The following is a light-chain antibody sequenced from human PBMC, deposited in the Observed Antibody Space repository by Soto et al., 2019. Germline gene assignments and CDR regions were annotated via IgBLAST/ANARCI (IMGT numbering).Light chain of an antibody. CDR3: TSYTISSTHNYG. CDR2: EVS. J-gene: IGLJ1*01. Sequence: QSVLTQPASVSGSPGQSITISCTGTRSDVGGYDYVSWYQQHPGKAPKLMIFEVSNRPSGGSSRVSGSKSDNTASLTISALQADYEAYYYCTSYTISSTHNYGVGTGTKV. V-gene: IGLV2-14*01. CDR1: RSDVGGYDY.